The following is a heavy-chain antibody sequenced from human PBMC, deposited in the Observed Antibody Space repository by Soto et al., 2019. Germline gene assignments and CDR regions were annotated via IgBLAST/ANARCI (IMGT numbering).Heavy chain of an antibody. D-gene: IGHD1-26*01. J-gene: IGHJ6*02. CDR3: ARVGATSSYYYYGMDV. CDR2: ISSSSSTI. CDR1: GIAFSPYT. Sequence: VQLVESGGGLVQPGGSLRRSCAASGIAFSPYTMNWVRQAPGKGLEWVSYISSSSSTIYYADSVKGRFTISRDNAKNSLYLQMNSLRDEDMAVYYCARVGATSSYYYYGMDVWGQVTTVTVSS. V-gene: IGHV3-48*02.